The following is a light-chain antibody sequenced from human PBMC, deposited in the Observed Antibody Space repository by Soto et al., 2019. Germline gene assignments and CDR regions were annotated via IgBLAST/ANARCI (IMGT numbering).Light chain of an antibody. V-gene: IGKV3-20*01. J-gene: IGKJ2*01. CDR3: QQYGSSPVT. CDR2: GAS. CDR1: QSVSSSY. Sequence: EIVLTQSPGTLSLSSGEKTTLSCRASQSVSSSYLAWYQQKPGQAPRLLIYGASSRAAGIPDRFSGSGSGTDFTLTISRLEPEDFAVYYCQQYGSSPVTFGQGTKLEIK.